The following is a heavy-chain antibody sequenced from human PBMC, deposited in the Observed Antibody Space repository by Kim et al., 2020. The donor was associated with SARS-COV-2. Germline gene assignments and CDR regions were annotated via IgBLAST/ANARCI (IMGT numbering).Heavy chain of an antibody. CDR3: ARVGGQTGDSDAFDI. D-gene: IGHD2-21*02. Sequence: DSVKGRFTISRDNSKNTLYLQMNSLRAEDTAVYYCARVGGQTGDSDAFDIWGQGTMVTVSS. V-gene: IGHV3-30*01. J-gene: IGHJ3*02.